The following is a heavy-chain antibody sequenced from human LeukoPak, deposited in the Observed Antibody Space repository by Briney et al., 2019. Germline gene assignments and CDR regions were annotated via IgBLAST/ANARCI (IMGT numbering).Heavy chain of an antibody. D-gene: IGHD6-19*01. V-gene: IGHV3-23*01. CDR2: ISGSGVTT. CDR3: AKHSSGWYVSDY. CDR1: GFTFSSYA. J-gene: IGHJ4*02. Sequence: GGSLRLSCAASGFTFSSYAMSWVRQAPGKGLEWVSGISGSGVTTYSADSVKGRFTISRDSSKNTLYLQMNSLRAEDTAVYCCAKHSSGWYVSDYWGQGTLVTVS.